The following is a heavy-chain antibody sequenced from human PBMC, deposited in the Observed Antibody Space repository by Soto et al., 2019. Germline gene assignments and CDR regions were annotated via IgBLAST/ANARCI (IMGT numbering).Heavy chain of an antibody. CDR2: VTYSGANT. CDR1: GFTFGSYA. CDR3: ANPSLSTGGYSSFDS. J-gene: IGHJ4*02. Sequence: EVQLLESGGGLVQPGGSPRLSCAASGFTFGSYAMSWVRQAPGKGLEWVSLVTYSGANTYYAGSVTGRFTISRDNSRNTLYLQMSSLRVEDTVVYYCANPSLSTGGYSSFDSWGRGTLVTVSS. V-gene: IGHV3-23*01. D-gene: IGHD1-26*01.